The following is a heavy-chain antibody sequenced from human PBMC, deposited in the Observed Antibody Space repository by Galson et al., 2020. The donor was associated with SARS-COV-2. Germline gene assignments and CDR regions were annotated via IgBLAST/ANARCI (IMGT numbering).Heavy chain of an antibody. Sequence: SQASETLSLTCAVYGGSFSDYYWSWIRQSPGRGLEWIGEITHSGRTSYNPSLKSRVTISVDTSKNQFSLKMRSVTAAATAVYYCARGTRDITMIVVVMTSVSCYVDHWGQGTLVTVSS. V-gene: IGHV4-34*01. D-gene: IGHD3-22*01. J-gene: IGHJ4*03. CDR3: ARGTRDITMIVVVMTSVSCYVDH. CDR1: GGSFSDYY. CDR2: ITHSGRT.